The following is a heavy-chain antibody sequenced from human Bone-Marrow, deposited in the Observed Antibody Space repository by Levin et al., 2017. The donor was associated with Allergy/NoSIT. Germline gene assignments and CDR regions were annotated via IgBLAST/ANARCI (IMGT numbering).Heavy chain of an antibody. V-gene: IGHV5-10-1*01. D-gene: IGHD6-19*01. CDR2: IDPSDAYT. Sequence: GGSLRLSCKGSGYSFTSYWISWVRQMPGKGLEWMGRIDPSDAYTNYSPAFQGHATISADTSINTAYLQWSSLKSSDTAMYYCARRLSSGWYSVDYWGQGTLVTVSS. J-gene: IGHJ4*02. CDR3: ARRLSSGWYSVDY. CDR1: GYSFTSYW.